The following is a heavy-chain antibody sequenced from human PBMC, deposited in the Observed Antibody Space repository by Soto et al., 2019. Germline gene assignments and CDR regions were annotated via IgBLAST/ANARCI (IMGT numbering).Heavy chain of an antibody. V-gene: IGHV1-18*01. Sequence: GASVKVSCKASGYTFTSYGISWVRQAPGQGLEWMGWISAYNGNTNYAQKLQGRVTMTTDTSTSTACMELRSLRSDDTAVYYCARDRDATTVTLSYWGQGTLVTVSS. J-gene: IGHJ4*02. D-gene: IGHD4-17*01. CDR2: ISAYNGNT. CDR1: GYTFTSYG. CDR3: ARDRDATTVTLSY.